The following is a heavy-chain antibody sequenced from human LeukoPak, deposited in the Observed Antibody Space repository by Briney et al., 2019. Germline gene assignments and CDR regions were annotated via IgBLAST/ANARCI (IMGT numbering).Heavy chain of an antibody. CDR3: AREEGRKLSAVTTVNGY. Sequence: ASVKVSCKASGYTFTSYDINWVRQATGQGLEWMGWMNPNSGNTGYAQKFQGRVTITRNTSISTAYMELSSLRSEDTAVYYCAREEGRKLSAVTTVNGYWGQGTLVTVSS. CDR2: MNPNSGNT. J-gene: IGHJ4*02. D-gene: IGHD4-17*01. V-gene: IGHV1-8*03. CDR1: GYTFTSYD.